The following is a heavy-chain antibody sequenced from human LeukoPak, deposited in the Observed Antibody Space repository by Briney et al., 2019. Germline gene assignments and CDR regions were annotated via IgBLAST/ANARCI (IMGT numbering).Heavy chain of an antibody. CDR1: GFTFSSYS. CDR3: ARRLVGATDYFDY. Sequence: GGSLRLSCAASGFTFSSYSMNWVRQAPGKGLEWVSSISSSSSYIYYADSVKGRFTISRDNAKNSLYLQMNSLRAEDTAVYYCARRLVGATDYFDYWGQGTLVTVSS. D-gene: IGHD1-26*01. V-gene: IGHV3-21*01. J-gene: IGHJ4*02. CDR2: ISSSSSYI.